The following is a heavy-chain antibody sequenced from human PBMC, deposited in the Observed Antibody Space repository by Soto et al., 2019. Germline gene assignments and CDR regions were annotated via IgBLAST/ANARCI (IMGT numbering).Heavy chain of an antibody. CDR3: GKVLVGATGHTDSDS. CDR1: GGSIYRSGYY. Sequence: SETLSLTCTVSGGSIYRSGYYFCCIRQPPGRGLEWTGNIDYNGVTYSNPSLKSRVTISRDTSKNQFSLKLTSVTAADTALYYCGKVLVGATGHTDSDSWGPGTLVTVSS. D-gene: IGHD2-15*01. V-gene: IGHV4-39*01. CDR2: IDYNGVT. J-gene: IGHJ4*02.